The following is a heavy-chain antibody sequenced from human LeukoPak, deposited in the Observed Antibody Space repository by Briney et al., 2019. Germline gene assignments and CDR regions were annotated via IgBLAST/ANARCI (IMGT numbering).Heavy chain of an antibody. CDR1: GGSISSGSYY. Sequence: SQTLSLTCTVSGGSISSGSYYWSWIRQPAGKGLEWIGRFHTSGSPNYNPSLKSRVTISVDTSKNQFSLKLSSVTAADTAVYYCARGRQYYYYYMDVWGKGTTVTVSS. CDR2: FHTSGSP. V-gene: IGHV4-61*02. J-gene: IGHJ6*03. CDR3: ARGRQYYYYYMDV.